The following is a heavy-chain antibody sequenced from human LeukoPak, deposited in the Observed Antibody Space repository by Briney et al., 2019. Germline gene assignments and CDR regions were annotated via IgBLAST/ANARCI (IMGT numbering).Heavy chain of an antibody. CDR3: AKGGTMTKKGYSDY. D-gene: IGHD2-15*01. Sequence: GGSLRLSCAASGFTFSSYAMSWVRLAPGKGLEWVSGVSGDGGYTYYADSVKGRLTISRDNSKSTLCLQMNSLRADDTAVYYCAKGGTMTKKGYSDYWGQGTLVTVSS. CDR2: VSGDGGYT. V-gene: IGHV3-23*01. CDR1: GFTFSSYA. J-gene: IGHJ4*02.